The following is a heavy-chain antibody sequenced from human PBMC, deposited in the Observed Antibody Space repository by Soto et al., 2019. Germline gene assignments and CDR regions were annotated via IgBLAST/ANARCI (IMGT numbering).Heavy chain of an antibody. CDR2: IYYSGST. CDR1: GGSISSGGYY. V-gene: IGHV4-31*03. J-gene: IGHJ4*02. D-gene: IGHD2-21*02. CDR3: ARDTAGSIDY. Sequence: SETLSLTCTVSGGSISSGGYYWSWIRQHPGKGLEWIGYIYYSGSTYYNTSLKSRVTISVDTSKNQFSLKLSSVTAADTAVYYCARDTAGSIDYWGQGTLVTVSS.